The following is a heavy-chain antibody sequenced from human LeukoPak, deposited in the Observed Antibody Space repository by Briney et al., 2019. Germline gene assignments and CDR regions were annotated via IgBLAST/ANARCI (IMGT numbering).Heavy chain of an antibody. CDR3: ARLSSSGGHFDY. CDR2: VYYSGNT. D-gene: IGHD6-25*01. V-gene: IGHV4-59*08. Sequence: SETLSLTCSVSDGSISRYYWSWIRQPPGKGLECIGYVYYSGNTNYSPSLKSRLTISVDTSKNQFSLKLTSVTAADTAVYFCARLSSSGGHFDYWGQGTLVTVSS. J-gene: IGHJ4*02. CDR1: DGSISRYY.